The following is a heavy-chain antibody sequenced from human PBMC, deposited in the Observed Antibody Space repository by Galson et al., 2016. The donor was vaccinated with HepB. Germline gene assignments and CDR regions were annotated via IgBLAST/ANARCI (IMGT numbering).Heavy chain of an antibody. Sequence: LRLSCAASGFTFSSYSMNWVRQAPGKGLEWVSSISSSGKYIYYTDSVKGRVTISRDNAKNSLYLQMTSLRAEDPAVYYCARDLCSGGSRSFFDYWGQGTLVTVSS. J-gene: IGHJ4*02. CDR2: ISSSGKYI. V-gene: IGHV3-21*01. CDR3: ARDLCSGGSRSFFDY. CDR1: GFTFSSYS. D-gene: IGHD2-15*01.